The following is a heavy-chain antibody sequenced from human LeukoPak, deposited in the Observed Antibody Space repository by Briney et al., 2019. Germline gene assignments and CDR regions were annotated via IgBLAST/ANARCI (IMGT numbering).Heavy chain of an antibody. J-gene: IGHJ4*02. CDR1: GFPFSSYS. CDR3: ARLGRFVRVDYFDY. CDR2: ISSSGSI. V-gene: IGHV3-48*01. D-gene: IGHD3-10*02. Sequence: GGSLRLSCAASGFPFSSYSMNWVRQAPGKGLEWVSYISSSGSIYYADSVKGRFTISRDNAKNSLYLQMNSLRVEDTAVYCCARLGRFVRVDYFDYWGQGALVTVSS.